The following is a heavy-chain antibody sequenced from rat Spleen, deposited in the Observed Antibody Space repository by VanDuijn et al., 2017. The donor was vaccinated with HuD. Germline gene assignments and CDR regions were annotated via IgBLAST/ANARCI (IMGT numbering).Heavy chain of an antibody. Sequence: EVQLQESGPGLVKPSQSLSLTCSVTGYSITSGYGWSWIRKFPGNKLEWMGYINSAGSANYNPPLKSQISITRDTSKNQFFLQVNSLTTEDTATYYCSRYSSYPYFDYWGQGVMVTVSS. CDR3: SRYSSYPYFDY. CDR1: GYSITSGYG. CDR2: INSAGSA. V-gene: IGHV3-3*01. D-gene: IGHD1-2*01. J-gene: IGHJ2*01.